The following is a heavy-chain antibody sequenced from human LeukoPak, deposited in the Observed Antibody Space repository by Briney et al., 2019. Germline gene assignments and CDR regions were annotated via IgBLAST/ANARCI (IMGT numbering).Heavy chain of an antibody. Sequence: ASVKVSCKASGYIFTNYYMHWVRQAPGQGLEWTGIINPSGGGTSYAQKFQGRVTMTRNTSTSQVSMELRSLSSEDPALYYGVKGDYDSRGDMPFDYWGQGTLVSVSS. CDR2: INPSGGGT. V-gene: IGHV1-46*01. D-gene: IGHD3-22*01. J-gene: IGHJ4*02. CDR3: VKGDYDSRGDMPFDY. CDR1: GYIFTNYY.